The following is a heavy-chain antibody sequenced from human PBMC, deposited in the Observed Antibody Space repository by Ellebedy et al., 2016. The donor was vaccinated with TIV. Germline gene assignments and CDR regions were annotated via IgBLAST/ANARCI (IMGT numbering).Heavy chain of an antibody. CDR2: IIPILDIT. D-gene: IGHD7-27*01. J-gene: IGHJ3*02. Sequence: AASVKVSCKASGGTFSSYSINWVRQVPGQGLEWMGRIIPILDITNYAQNFQGRVTITADKSTSTAYMELSSLRSEDTAVYYCARAPPPRGDRSADAFDIWGQGTMVTVSS. V-gene: IGHV1-69*04. CDR1: GGTFSSYS. CDR3: ARAPPPRGDRSADAFDI.